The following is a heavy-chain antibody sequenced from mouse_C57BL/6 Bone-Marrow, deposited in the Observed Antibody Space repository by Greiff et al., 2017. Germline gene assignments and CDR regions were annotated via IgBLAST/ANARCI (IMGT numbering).Heavy chain of an antibody. CDR1: GFTFSSYA. V-gene: IGHV5-9-1*02. Sequence: EVKLVESGEGLVKPGGSLKLSCAASGFTFSSYAMSWVRQTPEKRLEWVAYISSGGDYIYYADTVKGRFTISRDNARNTLYLQMSSLKSEDTAMYYCTREGDDYAFDYWGQGTTLTVSS. D-gene: IGHD2-4*01. J-gene: IGHJ2*01. CDR3: TREGDDYAFDY. CDR2: ISSGGDYI.